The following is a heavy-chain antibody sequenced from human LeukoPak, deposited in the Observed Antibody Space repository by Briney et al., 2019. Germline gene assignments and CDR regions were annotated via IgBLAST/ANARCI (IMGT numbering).Heavy chain of an antibody. CDR1: GFTFSGSA. D-gene: IGHD6-19*01. V-gene: IGHV3-73*01. J-gene: IGHJ4*02. CDR2: IRSKANSYAT. Sequence: GGSLRLSCAASGFTFSGSAMYWVRQASGKGLEWVGRIRSKANSYATAYAASVKGRFTISRDDSKNTAYLQMNSLKTEDAAVYYCTRLSQYSSGRSGFDYWGQGTLVTVSS. CDR3: TRLSQYSSGRSGFDY.